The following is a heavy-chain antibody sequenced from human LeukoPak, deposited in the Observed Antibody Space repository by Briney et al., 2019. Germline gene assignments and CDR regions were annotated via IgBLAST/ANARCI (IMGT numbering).Heavy chain of an antibody. CDR1: GYSISSGYY. J-gene: IGHJ5*02. Sequence: PSETLSLTCAVSGYSISSGYYWAWIRQPPGKGLEWIGSVYHSGSTYYNPSLKSRVTISVDTSKNQFSLKLSSVTAADTAVYYCARRGNYYDTSQSDPWGQGTLVTVSS. CDR2: VYHSGST. V-gene: IGHV4-38-2*01. D-gene: IGHD3-22*01. CDR3: ARRGNYYDTSQSDP.